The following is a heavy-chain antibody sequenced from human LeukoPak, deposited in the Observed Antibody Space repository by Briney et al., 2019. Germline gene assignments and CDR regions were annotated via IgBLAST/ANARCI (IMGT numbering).Heavy chain of an antibody. CDR3: AMEYGGNSYYFDY. CDR2: IRYDGSNK. V-gene: IGHV3-30*02. Sequence: GGSLRLSCAASGFTFSSYGMHWVRQAPGKGLEWVAFIRYDGSNKYYADSVKGRFTISRDNSKNTLYLQMNSLRAGDTAVYYCAMEYGGNSYYFDYWGQGTLVTVSS. J-gene: IGHJ4*02. D-gene: IGHD4-23*01. CDR1: GFTFSSYG.